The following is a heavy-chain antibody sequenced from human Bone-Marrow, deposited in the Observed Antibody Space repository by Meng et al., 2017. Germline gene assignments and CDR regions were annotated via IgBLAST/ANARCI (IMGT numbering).Heavy chain of an antibody. V-gene: IGHV1-2*06. CDR1: GYNFPDYY. CDR3: ARDSTSAYADS. CDR2: INPNSGGT. Sequence: VQLAQSGDEVKKPGASVKVSCKPAGYNFPDYYIHWVRRAPGQGLEWMGRINPNSGGTNYAQNFQGRVTMTRDTSISTVYMELSRLTSDDTAVYYCARDSTSAYADSWGQGTLVTVSS. D-gene: IGHD5-12*01. J-gene: IGHJ4*02.